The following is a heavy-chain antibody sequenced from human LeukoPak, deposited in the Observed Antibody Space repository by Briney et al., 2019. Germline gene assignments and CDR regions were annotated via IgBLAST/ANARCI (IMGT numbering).Heavy chain of an antibody. CDR1: GGSISSYY. J-gene: IGHJ4*02. CDR2: INHSGST. Sequence: SETLSLTCTVSGGSISSYYWSWIRQPPGKGLEWIGEINHSGSTNYNPSLKSRVTISVDTSKNQFSLKLSSVTAADTAVYYCARVGLTTGGTDYWGQGTLVTVSS. D-gene: IGHD4-17*01. CDR3: ARVGLTTGGTDY. V-gene: IGHV4-34*01.